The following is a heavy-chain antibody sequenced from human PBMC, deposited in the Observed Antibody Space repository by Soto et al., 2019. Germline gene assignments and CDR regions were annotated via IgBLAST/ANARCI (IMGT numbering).Heavy chain of an antibody. Sequence: QVQLVQSGAEVKKPGASVKVSCKASGYTFTSYGISWVRQAPGQGLEWMGWISAYNGNTNHAQKLQGRVTMPTDTSTSTAYMELRSLRSDDTAVYYCARVPAVELIVGATMDYWGQGTLVAVSS. CDR3: ARVPAVELIVGATMDY. V-gene: IGHV1-18*01. J-gene: IGHJ4*02. CDR2: ISAYNGNT. CDR1: GYTFTSYG. D-gene: IGHD1-26*01.